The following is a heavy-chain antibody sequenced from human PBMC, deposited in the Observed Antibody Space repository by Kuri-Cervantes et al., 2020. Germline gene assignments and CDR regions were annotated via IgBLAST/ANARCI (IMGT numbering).Heavy chain of an antibody. CDR1: GFTFDDYA. J-gene: IGHJ6*03. Sequence: GGSLRLSCAASGFTFDDYAMHWVRQAPGRGLEWVSGISWNSGSIGYADSVKGRFTISRDNAKNSLYLQMNSLKPEDTALYYCAKDKLAVANWDYYYYMDIWGKGSTVTVSS. V-gene: IGHV3-9*01. CDR3: AKDKLAVANWDYYYYMDI. CDR2: ISWNSGSI. D-gene: IGHD6-19*01.